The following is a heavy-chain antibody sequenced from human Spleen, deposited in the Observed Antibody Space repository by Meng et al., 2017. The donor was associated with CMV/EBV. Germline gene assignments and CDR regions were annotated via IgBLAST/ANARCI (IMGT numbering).Heavy chain of an antibody. CDR2: ISYDGRNK. Sequence: GESLKISCVVSGFTFNKFWMTWVRQAPGTGLEWVAVISYDGRNKYYADSVRGRFTISRDNSKNTLYMQINSLRIEDTAMYYCARGGPVEYYYGMDVWGQGTTVTVSS. CDR1: GFTFNKFW. D-gene: IGHD4-23*01. J-gene: IGHJ6*02. CDR3: ARGGPVEYYYGMDV. V-gene: IGHV3-30*03.